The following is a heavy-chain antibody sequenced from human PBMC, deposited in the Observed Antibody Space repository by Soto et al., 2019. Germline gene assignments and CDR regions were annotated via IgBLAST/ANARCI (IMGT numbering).Heavy chain of an antibody. Sequence: GESLKISCAASGFTFSSYGMHWVRQAPGKGLEWVAVIWYDGSNKYYADSVKGRFTISRDNSKNTLYLQMNSLRAEDTAVYYCASREGRYCSGGSCYAEYFQHWGQGTLVTVSS. J-gene: IGHJ1*01. D-gene: IGHD2-15*01. CDR3: ASREGRYCSGGSCYAEYFQH. V-gene: IGHV3-33*01. CDR2: IWYDGSNK. CDR1: GFTFSSYG.